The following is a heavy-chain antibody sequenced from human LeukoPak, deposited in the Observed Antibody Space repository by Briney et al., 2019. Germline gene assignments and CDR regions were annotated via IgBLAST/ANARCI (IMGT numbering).Heavy chain of an antibody. Sequence: GESLKISCKGSGYSFTSYWIGWVRQMPGKGLEWMGIIYPGDSDTRYSPSFQGQVTISADKSISTAYLQWSSVKASDTAMYYCARGVGPIVVVPAAIQHAFDIWGQGTMVTVSS. J-gene: IGHJ3*02. CDR3: ARGVGPIVVVPAAIQHAFDI. D-gene: IGHD2-2*02. CDR1: GYSFTSYW. CDR2: IYPGDSDT. V-gene: IGHV5-51*01.